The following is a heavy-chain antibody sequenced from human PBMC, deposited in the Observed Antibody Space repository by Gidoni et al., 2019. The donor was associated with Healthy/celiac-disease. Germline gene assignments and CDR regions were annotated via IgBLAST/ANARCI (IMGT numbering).Heavy chain of an antibody. V-gene: IGHV1-8*01. CDR1: GYTFTSYD. CDR2: MNPNSGNT. Sequence: QVQLVQSGAEVKKPGASVKVSCKASGYTFTSYDINWVRQATGQGLEWMGWMNPNSGNTGYAQKFQGRVTMTRNTSISTAYMELSSLRSEDTAVYYCARLYSSGWYAYYYMDVWGKGTTVTVSS. CDR3: ARLYSSGWYAYYYMDV. J-gene: IGHJ6*03. D-gene: IGHD6-19*01.